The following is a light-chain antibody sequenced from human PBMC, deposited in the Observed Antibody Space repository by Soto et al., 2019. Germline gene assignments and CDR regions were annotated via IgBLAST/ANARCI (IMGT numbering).Light chain of an antibody. CDR1: SSNIGAGYD. V-gene: IGLV1-40*01. Sequence: QAVVTQPPSVSGAPGQRVTISCTGSSSNIGAGYDVHWYLQLPGTAPKLLIYRNTNRPSGVPDRFSGSKSGTSASLAITGLQAEDEADYYCQSYDSSLNVYVFGTGTKLTVL. J-gene: IGLJ1*01. CDR3: QSYDSSLNVYV. CDR2: RNT.